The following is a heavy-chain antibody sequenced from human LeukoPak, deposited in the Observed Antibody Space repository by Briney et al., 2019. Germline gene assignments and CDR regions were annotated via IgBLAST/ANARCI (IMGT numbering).Heavy chain of an antibody. J-gene: IGHJ6*04. Sequence: ASVKVSCKASGGTFSSYAISWVRQAPGQGLERMGGIIPIFGTANYAQKFQGRVTITADKSTSTAYMELSSLRSEDTAVYYCARDAGAPLLYYYYYYGMDVWGKGTTVTVSS. CDR2: IIPIFGTA. D-gene: IGHD3-10*01. CDR1: GGTFSSYA. CDR3: ARDAGAPLLYYYYYYGMDV. V-gene: IGHV1-69*06.